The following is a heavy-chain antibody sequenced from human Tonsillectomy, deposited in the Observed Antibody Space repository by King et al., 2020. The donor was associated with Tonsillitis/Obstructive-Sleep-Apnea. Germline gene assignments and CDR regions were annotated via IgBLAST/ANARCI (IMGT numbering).Heavy chain of an antibody. J-gene: IGHJ4*02. D-gene: IGHD6-13*01. Sequence: VQLVESGGGVVQPGRSLRLSCAASGFTFSSYGMHWVRQAPGKGREWVAVIWYDGSNKYYADSVKGRFTISRDNSKNTLYLQMNSLRAEDTAVYYCARDSSPRLSYFDYWGQGTLVTVSS. CDR2: IWYDGSNK. CDR3: ARDSSPRLSYFDY. CDR1: GFTFSSYG. V-gene: IGHV3-33*01.